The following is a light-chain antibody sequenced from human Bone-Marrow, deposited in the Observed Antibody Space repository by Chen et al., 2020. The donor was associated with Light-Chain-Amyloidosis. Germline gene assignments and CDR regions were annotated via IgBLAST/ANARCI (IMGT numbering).Light chain of an antibody. CDR3: QVWDRSSDRPV. CDR2: DDS. J-gene: IGLJ3*02. CDR1: NIGSTS. Sequence: SYVLTLPSSVSAAPGQPATIACGGNNIGSTSVHWYQQTPGQAPLLVVYDDSDRPSGIPERLSGSNSGNTATLTISRVEAGDEADYYCQVWDRSSDRPVFGGGTKLTVL. V-gene: IGLV3-21*02.